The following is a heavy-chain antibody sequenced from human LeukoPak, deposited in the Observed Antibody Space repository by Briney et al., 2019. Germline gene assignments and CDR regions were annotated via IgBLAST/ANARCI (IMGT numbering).Heavy chain of an antibody. J-gene: IGHJ4*02. CDR3: ARGPGMPTVFDY. CDR2: IYTSGST. Sequence: SETLSLTCTVSGDSISSGTYYWSWIRQPAGKGLEWIGRIYTSGSTNYNPSLKSRVTISVDTSKNQFSLKLSSVTAADTALYYCARGPGMPTVFDYWGQGTLVTVSS. V-gene: IGHV4-61*02. D-gene: IGHD1-26*01. CDR1: GDSISSGTYY.